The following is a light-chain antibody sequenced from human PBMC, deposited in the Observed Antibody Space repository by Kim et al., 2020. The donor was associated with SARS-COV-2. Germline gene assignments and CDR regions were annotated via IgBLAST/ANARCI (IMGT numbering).Light chain of an antibody. CDR3: QGWDSSSDPVV. J-gene: IGLJ2*01. V-gene: IGLV3-21*04. CDR1: NIGSKS. CDR2: YDS. Sequence: SYELTQPPSVSVAPGKTARITCGGNNIGSKSVHWYQQKPGQAPVLFIYYDSDRPSGIPERFSGSNSGNTATLTISRVEAGDEADYYCQGWDSSSDPVVCGGGTQLTVL.